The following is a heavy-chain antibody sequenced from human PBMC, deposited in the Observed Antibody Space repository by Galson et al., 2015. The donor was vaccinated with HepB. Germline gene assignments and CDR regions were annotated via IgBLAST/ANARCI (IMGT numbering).Heavy chain of an antibody. D-gene: IGHD3-22*01. V-gene: IGHV3-15*01. CDR3: ARVLYYDSSGLVY. CDR2: IKSYTDGGTT. Sequence: SLRLSCAASGFTFSNAWMSWVRQAPGEGLEWVGRIKSYTDGGTTDYAAPVKGRFTISRDDSEDTLYLQMNSLRAEDTALYYCARVLYYDSSGLVYWGQGTLVTVSS. J-gene: IGHJ4*02. CDR1: GFTFSNAW.